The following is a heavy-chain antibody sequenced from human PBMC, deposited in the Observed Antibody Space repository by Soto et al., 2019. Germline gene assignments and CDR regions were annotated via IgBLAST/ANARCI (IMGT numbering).Heavy chain of an antibody. Sequence: EVPLVESGGGLIQPGGSLRLSCAASGFTVSSNYMSWVRQAPGKGLEWVSVIYSGGSTYYADSVKGRFTISRDNSKNTLYLQMNSLRAEDTAVYYCATSSIAARDYYYYGMDVWGQGTTVTVSS. D-gene: IGHD6-6*01. CDR1: GFTVSSNY. CDR2: IYSGGST. J-gene: IGHJ6*02. CDR3: ATSSIAARDYYYYGMDV. V-gene: IGHV3-53*01.